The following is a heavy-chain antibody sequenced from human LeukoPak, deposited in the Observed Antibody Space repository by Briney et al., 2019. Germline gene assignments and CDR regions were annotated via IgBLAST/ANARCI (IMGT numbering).Heavy chain of an antibody. V-gene: IGHV4-38-2*02. J-gene: IGHJ4*02. CDR3: ARAGTSDYDFDY. Sequence: PSETLSLTCTVSDYSISSHYYWGWIRQPPGKGLEWIGSIYHSGSTYYSPSLKSRVTLSVDTSKNQFSLKLSSVTAADTAVYYCARAGTSDYDFDYWGQGTLVTVSS. CDR1: DYSISSHYY. D-gene: IGHD4-17*01. CDR2: IYHSGST.